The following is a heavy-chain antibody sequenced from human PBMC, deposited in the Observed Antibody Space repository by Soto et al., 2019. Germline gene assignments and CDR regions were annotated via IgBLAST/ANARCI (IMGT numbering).Heavy chain of an antibody. CDR1: GGSISSYY. Sequence: SETLSLTCTVSGGSISSYYWSWIRQPPGKGLEWIGYIYYSGSTNYNPSLKSRVTISVDTSKNQFSLKLSSVTAADTAVYYCARLPSIAARYYFDYWGQGTLVTVSS. D-gene: IGHD6-6*01. J-gene: IGHJ4*02. CDR2: IYYSGST. CDR3: ARLPSIAARYYFDY. V-gene: IGHV4-59*08.